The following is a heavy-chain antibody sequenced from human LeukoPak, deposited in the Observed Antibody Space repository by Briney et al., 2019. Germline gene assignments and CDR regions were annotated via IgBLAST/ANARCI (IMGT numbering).Heavy chain of an antibody. Sequence: GASVKVSCKASGYTFTSYGISWVRQAPGQGLEWMGWISAYNGNTNYAQKLQGRVTMTTDTSTSTAYMELSSLRSEDTAVYYCARGPLDYYDSSGDAFDIWGQGTMVTVSS. D-gene: IGHD3-22*01. CDR3: ARGPLDYYDSSGDAFDI. CDR2: ISAYNGNT. J-gene: IGHJ3*02. CDR1: GYTFTSYG. V-gene: IGHV1-18*01.